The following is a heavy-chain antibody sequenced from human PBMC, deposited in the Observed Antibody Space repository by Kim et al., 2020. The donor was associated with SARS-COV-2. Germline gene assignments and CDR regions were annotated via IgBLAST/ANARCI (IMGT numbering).Heavy chain of an antibody. J-gene: IGHJ2*01. D-gene: IGHD3-10*01. CDR1: GHTRTELS. CDR2: FDPEDGER. Sequence: ASVKVSCKVSGHTRTELSMHWVRQVPGKGLEWMGGFDPEDGERIYAPKFQGRVTMNADTSADSAYMELSSLRSEDTAVYYCASNLGKSQFLDTFGWFFDVWGRGTLVTVSS. V-gene: IGHV1-24*01. CDR3: ASNLGKSQFLDTFGWFFDV.